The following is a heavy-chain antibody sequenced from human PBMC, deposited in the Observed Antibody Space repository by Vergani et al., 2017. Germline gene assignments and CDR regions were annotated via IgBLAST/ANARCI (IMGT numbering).Heavy chain of an antibody. Sequence: QVQLRQWGAGLLKSSETLSLTCAVYGGSFSGYYWSWIRQPPGKGLEWIGDVSHTGSTNYNPSLKSRVIISVDTSKNQFSLKLSSVTAADTAVYYCARGPTIGLDYWGQGTLVTVSS. CDR2: VSHTGST. D-gene: IGHD5-12*01. CDR1: GGSFSGYY. CDR3: ARGPTIGLDY. J-gene: IGHJ4*02. V-gene: IGHV4-34*01.